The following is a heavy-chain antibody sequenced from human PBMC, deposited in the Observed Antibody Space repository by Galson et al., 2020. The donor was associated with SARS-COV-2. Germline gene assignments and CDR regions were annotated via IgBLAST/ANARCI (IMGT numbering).Heavy chain of an antibody. Sequence: SGPTLVKPTQTLTLTCTFSGFSLTTSGMCVSWIRQPPGKALEWLARIDWDDDKYYSTSLKTRLTISKDTSKNQVVLTMTNMDPVHTATYYCARIQVGASGRPLDYWGHGTLVTVSS. CDR3: ARIQVGASGRPLDY. D-gene: IGHD6-13*01. V-gene: IGHV2-70*11. CDR2: IDWDDDK. CDR1: GFSLTTSGMC. J-gene: IGHJ4*01.